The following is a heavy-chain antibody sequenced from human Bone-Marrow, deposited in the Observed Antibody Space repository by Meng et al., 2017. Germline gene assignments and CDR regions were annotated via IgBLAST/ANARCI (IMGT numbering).Heavy chain of an antibody. CDR2: INIRGSTL. CDR1: GFTFTSYE. Sequence: GGSLRLSCAASGFTFTSYEFNWVRQAPGKGLEWISFINIRGSTLYYADSVEGRFTVSRDNAKNSLYLQMNSPRAEDTAVYYCARATQYPVYHFDYWGQGALVTVSS. J-gene: IGHJ4*02. CDR3: ARATQYPVYHFDY. V-gene: IGHV3-48*03. D-gene: IGHD2-2*02.